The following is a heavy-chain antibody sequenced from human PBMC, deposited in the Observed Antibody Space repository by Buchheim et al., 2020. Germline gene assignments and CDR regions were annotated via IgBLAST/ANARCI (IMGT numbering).Heavy chain of an antibody. CDR3: ARERGRKHGGWYAGGGWFDP. CDR2: INPSGGST. D-gene: IGHD6-19*01. V-gene: IGHV1-46*01. J-gene: IGHJ5*02. Sequence: QVQLVQSGAEVKKPGASVKVSCKASGYTFTSYYMHWVRQAPGQGLEWMGIINPSGGSTSYAQKFQGRVTMTRDTSTSTVYMELSSLRSEDPAVYYCARERGRKHGGWYAGGGWFDPWGQGTL. CDR1: GYTFTSYY.